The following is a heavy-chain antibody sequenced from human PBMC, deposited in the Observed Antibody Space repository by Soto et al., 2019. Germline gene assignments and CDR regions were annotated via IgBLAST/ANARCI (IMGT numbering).Heavy chain of an antibody. CDR1: GFTFSSYA. J-gene: IGHJ3*02. CDR2: ISGSGGST. V-gene: IGHV3-23*01. Sequence: GGSLRLSCAASGFTFSSYAMSWVRQAPGKGLEWVSAISGSGGSTYYADSVKGRFTISRDNSKNTLYLQMNSLRAEDTAVYYCAKDLSGERYGDYGFDAFDIWGQGTMVTVSS. CDR3: AKDLSGERYGDYGFDAFDI. D-gene: IGHD4-17*01.